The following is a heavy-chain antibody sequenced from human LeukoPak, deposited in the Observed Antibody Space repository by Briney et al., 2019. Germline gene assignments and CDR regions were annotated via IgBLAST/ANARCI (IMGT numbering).Heavy chain of an antibody. V-gene: IGHV3-48*03. CDR1: GFAFSDYE. CDR2: ISSSGSII. Sequence: GGSLRLSCASSGFAFSDYEMNWVRQAPGKGLEWVSYISSSGSIIYYADSVKGRFTISRDNAKRSLFLQMNSLRVEDTAVYYCARTMWGFDYWGQGTLVTVSA. D-gene: IGHD7-27*01. J-gene: IGHJ4*02. CDR3: ARTMWGFDY.